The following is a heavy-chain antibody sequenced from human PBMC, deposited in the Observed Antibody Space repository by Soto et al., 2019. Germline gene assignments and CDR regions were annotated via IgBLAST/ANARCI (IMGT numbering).Heavy chain of an antibody. V-gene: IGHV4-30-4*01. Sequence: SETLSLTCTVSGGSISSGDYYWSWIRQPPGKGLEWIGYIYYSGSTYYNPSLKSRVTISVDTSKNQFSLKLSSVTAADTAVYYCARERKFDFWRKGLDVWGQGTTVTVSS. CDR1: GGSISSGDYY. D-gene: IGHD3-3*01. CDR2: IYYSGST. J-gene: IGHJ6*02. CDR3: ARERKFDFWRKGLDV.